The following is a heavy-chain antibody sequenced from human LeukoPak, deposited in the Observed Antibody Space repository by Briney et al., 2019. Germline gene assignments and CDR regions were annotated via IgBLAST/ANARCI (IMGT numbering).Heavy chain of an antibody. CDR1: GFTFSSYG. CDR3: AKGLYYYGSGTDYMDV. D-gene: IGHD3-10*01. CDR2: ISYDGRNK. Sequence: PGRSLRLSCAASGFTFSSYGMHWVRQAPGKGLEWVAVISYDGRNKYYADSVKGRFTISRDNSKNTLYLQMNSLRAEDTAVYYCAKGLYYYGSGTDYMDVWGKGTTVTVSS. V-gene: IGHV3-30*18. J-gene: IGHJ6*03.